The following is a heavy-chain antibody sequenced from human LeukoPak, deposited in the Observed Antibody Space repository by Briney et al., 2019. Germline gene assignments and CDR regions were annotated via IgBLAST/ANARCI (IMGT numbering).Heavy chain of an antibody. J-gene: IGHJ4*02. CDR1: GFTFSSYG. Sequence: PGRSLRLSCAASGFTFSSYGMHWVRQAPGKGLEWVAVISYDGSNKYYADSVKGRFTISRDNSKNTLYLQMNSLRAEDTAVYYCAKDPRSYDILTGYYSGYFDYWGQGTLVTVSS. CDR3: AKDPRSYDILTGYYSGYFDY. V-gene: IGHV3-30*18. CDR2: ISYDGSNK. D-gene: IGHD3-9*01.